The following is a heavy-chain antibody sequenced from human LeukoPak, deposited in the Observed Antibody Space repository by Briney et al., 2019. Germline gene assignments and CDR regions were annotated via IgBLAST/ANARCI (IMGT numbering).Heavy chain of an antibody. Sequence: GGSLRLSCAASGFTFSRYGMHWVRQAPGKGLEWVAVIWYDGSNKYYADSVKGRFTISRDNSKNKLYLQMNSLRVEDTALYYCARYSNYLDYWGQGTLVTVSS. CDR3: ARYSNYLDY. CDR2: IWYDGSNK. D-gene: IGHD4-11*01. J-gene: IGHJ4*02. V-gene: IGHV3-33*01. CDR1: GFTFSRYG.